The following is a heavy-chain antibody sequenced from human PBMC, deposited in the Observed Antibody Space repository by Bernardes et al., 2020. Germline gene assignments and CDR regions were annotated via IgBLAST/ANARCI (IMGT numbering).Heavy chain of an antibody. Sequence: VGSLSLSCAASGFTFSSYAMSWVRQAPGKGLEWVSAISGSGGSTYYADSVKGRFTISRDNSKNTLYLQMNSLRAEDTAVYYCAKDQRTLIAARPSWYWGQGTLVTVSS. CDR2: ISGSGGST. CDR1: GFTFSSYA. CDR3: AKDQRTLIAARPSWY. J-gene: IGHJ4*02. V-gene: IGHV3-23*01. D-gene: IGHD6-6*01.